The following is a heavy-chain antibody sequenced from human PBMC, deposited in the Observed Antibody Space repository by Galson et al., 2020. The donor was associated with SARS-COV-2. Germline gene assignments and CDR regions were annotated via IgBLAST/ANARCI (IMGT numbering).Heavy chain of an antibody. CDR2: IWFDGSKK. CDR3: AKDSSREFCSVTGCQSGDDAFDF. Sequence: GESLKISCTASGFTFSNYGMHWVRQAPGKGLEWLAVIWFDGSKKYYADSVKGRFTISRDNSKNTLYLQMNSLRAEDTAMYYCAKDSSREFCSVTGCQSGDDAFDFWGQGTMVSVSS. V-gene: IGHV3-33*06. D-gene: IGHD3-3*01. CDR1: GFTFSNYG. J-gene: IGHJ3*01.